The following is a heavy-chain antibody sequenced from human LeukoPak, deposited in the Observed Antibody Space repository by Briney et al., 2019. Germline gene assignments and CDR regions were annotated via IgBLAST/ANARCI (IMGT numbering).Heavy chain of an antibody. CDR1: GGTFSSYA. J-gene: IGHJ4*02. CDR3: ARARNYDFWSGYYN. CDR2: IIPILGTA. V-gene: IGHV1-69*01. Sequence: SVKVSCKASGGTFSSYAISWVRQAPGQGLEWMGGIIPILGTANYAQKFQGRVTITADESTSTAYMELSSLRSEDTAVYYCARARNYDFWSGYYNWGQGTLVTVSS. D-gene: IGHD3-3*01.